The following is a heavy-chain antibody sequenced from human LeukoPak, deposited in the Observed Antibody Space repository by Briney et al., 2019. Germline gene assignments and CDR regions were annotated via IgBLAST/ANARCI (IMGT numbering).Heavy chain of an antibody. J-gene: IGHJ3*02. CDR1: GDSVSTNSAA. Sequence: SQTLSLTCAISGDSVSTNSAAWNWVRQSPSRGLEWLGRTYYRSKWYNDYAMSVKSRITLNPDTSKNQLSLQLSSVTPEDTAVYFCAREGPDAFDIWGQGTVVTVSS. V-gene: IGHV6-1*01. CDR3: AREGPDAFDI. CDR2: TYYRSKWYN.